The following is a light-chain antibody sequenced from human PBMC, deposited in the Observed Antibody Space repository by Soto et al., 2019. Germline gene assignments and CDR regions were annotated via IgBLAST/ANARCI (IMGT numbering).Light chain of an antibody. V-gene: IGKV1-39*01. J-gene: IGKJ2*01. CDR1: QRISNY. CDR2: AAS. CDR3: QQSYKTPYT. Sequence: DIQMTQSPSSLSASVGDRVTITCRASQRISNYLNWYQQKPGKDPKVLIYAASTLEGGVPSRFSGSGSGTDFTLTINSLQPGDFATYYCQQSYKTPYTFGQGTKLEIK.